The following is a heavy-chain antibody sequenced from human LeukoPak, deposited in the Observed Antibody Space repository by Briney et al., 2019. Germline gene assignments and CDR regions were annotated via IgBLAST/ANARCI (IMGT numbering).Heavy chain of an antibody. D-gene: IGHD3-10*01. CDR2: INPNSGGT. J-gene: IGHJ4*02. CDR1: GYTFTGYY. V-gene: IGHV1-2*02. Sequence: ASVKVSCKASGYTFTGYYMHWVRQAPGQGLEWMGWINPNSGGTNYAQKFQGRVTMTRDTSISTAYMELSRLRSDDTAVYYCAKDYGVRGVIHFDYWGQGTLVTVSS. CDR3: AKDYGVRGVIHFDY.